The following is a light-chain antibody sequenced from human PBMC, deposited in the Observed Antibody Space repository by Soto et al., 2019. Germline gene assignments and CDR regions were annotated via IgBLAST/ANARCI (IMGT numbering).Light chain of an antibody. CDR3: QSYDSSLSGYV. Sequence: QSALTQPPSVSGAPGQRVTISCTGSSSNIGAGYDVHWYQQLPGTAPKLLIYGNSNRPSGVPDRFSGSKSGTPASLAITGLQAEEEADYYCQSYDSSLSGYVCGTGTKVTVL. J-gene: IGLJ1*01. CDR1: SSNIGAGYD. V-gene: IGLV1-40*01. CDR2: GNS.